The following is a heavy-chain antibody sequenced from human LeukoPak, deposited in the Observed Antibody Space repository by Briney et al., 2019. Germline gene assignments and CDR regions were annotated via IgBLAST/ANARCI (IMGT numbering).Heavy chain of an antibody. D-gene: IGHD3-10*01. CDR2: IYSSGST. J-gene: IGHJ5*02. CDR1: GGSISNYY. Sequence: SETLSLTCTVSGGSISNYYWSWIRQPAGKGLEWIGRIYSSGSTNYNPSLKSRVTMSVDTSTNQLSLKLSSVIAADTAVYYCARLSVLLEGFDPWGQGTLVTVSS. V-gene: IGHV4-4*07. CDR3: ARLSVLLEGFDP.